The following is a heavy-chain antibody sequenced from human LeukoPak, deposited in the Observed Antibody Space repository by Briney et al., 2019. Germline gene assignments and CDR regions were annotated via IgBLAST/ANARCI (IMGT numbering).Heavy chain of an antibody. CDR2: IYPGDSDT. J-gene: IGHJ5*02. Sequence: GESLKISCKGSGYSFTSYWIGWVRQMPGKGLEWMGIIYPGDSDTRYSPSFQGQVTISADKSISTAYLQWSSLKASGTAMYYCARHGVYGSGSYLNWFDPWGQGTLVTVSS. CDR1: GYSFTSYW. V-gene: IGHV5-51*01. D-gene: IGHD3-10*01. CDR3: ARHGVYGSGSYLNWFDP.